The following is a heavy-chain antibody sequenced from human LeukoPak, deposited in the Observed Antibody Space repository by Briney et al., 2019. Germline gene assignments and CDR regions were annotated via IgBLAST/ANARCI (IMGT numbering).Heavy chain of an antibody. V-gene: IGHV4-39*07. J-gene: IGHJ4*02. Sequence: SETLSLTCTVSGGSISSSSYYWGWIRQPPGKGLEWIGSIYHSGSTNYNPSLKSRVTISVDKSKNQFSLKLSSVTAADTAVYYCARDLLTGFDYWGQGTLVTVSS. D-gene: IGHD3-9*01. CDR3: ARDLLTGFDY. CDR2: IYHSGST. CDR1: GGSISSSSYY.